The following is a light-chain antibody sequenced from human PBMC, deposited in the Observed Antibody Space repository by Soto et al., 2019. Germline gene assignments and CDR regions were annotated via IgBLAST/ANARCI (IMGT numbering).Light chain of an antibody. V-gene: IGLV1-40*01. CDR2: DSI. CDR3: QSYDSSLSGWV. J-gene: IGLJ3*02. CDR1: SSNIGAGYD. Sequence: QSVVTQPPSVSGAPGQRVTISCTGSSSNIGAGYDVHWYQRLPGTAPKLLIYDSINRPSGVPDRFSGSKSGTSASLAITGLQAEDEADYYCQSYDSSLSGWVFGGGTKLTVL.